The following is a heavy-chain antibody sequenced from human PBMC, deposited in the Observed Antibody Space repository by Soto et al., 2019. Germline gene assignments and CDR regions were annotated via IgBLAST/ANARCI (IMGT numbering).Heavy chain of an antibody. Sequence: QVQLVESGGGVVQPGRSLRLSCAASGFTFSSYGMHWVRQAPGKELEWVAVISYDGSNKYYADSVKGRFTISRDNSKNTLYLQMNSLRAEDTAVYYCAKDQDYGDYVLGYWGQGTLVTVSS. D-gene: IGHD4-17*01. J-gene: IGHJ4*02. CDR3: AKDQDYGDYVLGY. CDR1: GFTFSSYG. V-gene: IGHV3-30*18. CDR2: ISYDGSNK.